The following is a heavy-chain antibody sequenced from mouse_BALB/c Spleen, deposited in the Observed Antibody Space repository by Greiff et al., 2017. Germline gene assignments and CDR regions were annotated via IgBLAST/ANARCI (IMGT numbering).Heavy chain of an antibody. J-gene: IGHJ4*01. V-gene: IGHV1-67*01. CDR1: GYTFTDYA. D-gene: IGHD1-1*02. CDR2: ISTYYGNT. CDR3: ARGGYGAMDY. Sequence: VQLQQSGPELVRPGVSVKISCKGSGYTFTDYAMHWVKQSHAKSLEWIGVISTYYGNTNYNQKFKGKATMTVDKSSSTAYMELARLTSEDSAIYYCARGGYGAMDYWGQGTSVTVSS.